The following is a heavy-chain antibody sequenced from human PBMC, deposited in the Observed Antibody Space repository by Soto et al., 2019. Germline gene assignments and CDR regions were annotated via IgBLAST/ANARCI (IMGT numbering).Heavy chain of an antibody. V-gene: IGHV3-21*01. CDR3: ARDPHPPFVGGRINWFDP. D-gene: IGHD1-26*01. CDR1: GFTFSSYS. Sequence: GGSLRLSCAASGFTFSSYSMNWVRQAPGKGLEWVSSISSSSSYIYYADSVKGRFTISRDNAKNSLYLQMNSLRAEDTAVYYCARDPHPPFVGGRINWFDPWGQGTLVTVSS. CDR2: ISSSSSYI. J-gene: IGHJ5*02.